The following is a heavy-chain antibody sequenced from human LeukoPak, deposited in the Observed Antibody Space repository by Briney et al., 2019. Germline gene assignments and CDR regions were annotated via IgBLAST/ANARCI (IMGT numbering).Heavy chain of an antibody. CDR3: ARDPLRLGELSFPFDP. V-gene: IGHV1-2*06. J-gene: IGHJ5*02. CDR1: GYTFTGYY. CDR2: INPNSGGT. Sequence: ASVKVSCKASGYTFTGYYMHWVRQAPGQGLEWMGRINPNSGGTNYAQKFQGRVTMTRDTSISTAYMELSRLRSDDTAVYYCARDPLRLGELSFPFDPWGQGTLVTVSS. D-gene: IGHD3-16*02.